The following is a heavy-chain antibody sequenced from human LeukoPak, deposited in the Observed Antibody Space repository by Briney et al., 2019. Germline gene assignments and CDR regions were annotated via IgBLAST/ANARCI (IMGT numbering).Heavy chain of an antibody. CDR2: IYYSGST. V-gene: IGHV4-39*01. Sequence: SSETLSLTCTVSGGSISSSSYYWGWIRQPPGKGLEWIGSIYYSGSTYYNPSLKSRVTISVDTSKNQFSLKLSSVTAADTAVYYCARHTIYGSGTQRNYFDYWGQGTLVTVSS. D-gene: IGHD3-10*01. CDR1: GGSISSSSYY. CDR3: ARHTIYGSGTQRNYFDY. J-gene: IGHJ4*02.